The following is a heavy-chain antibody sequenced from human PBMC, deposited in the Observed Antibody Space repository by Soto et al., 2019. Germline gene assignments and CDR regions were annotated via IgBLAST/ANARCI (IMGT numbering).Heavy chain of an antibody. Sequence: ASVKVSCKASGYTFTSYGISWVRQAPGQGLEWMGWISAYNGNTNYAQKLQGRVTMTTDTSTSTAYMELRSLRSDDTAVYYCARDAFSGYIYGYVYWGQGTLVTVSS. J-gene: IGHJ4*02. CDR3: ARDAFSGYIYGYVY. V-gene: IGHV1-18*01. D-gene: IGHD5-18*01. CDR1: GYTFTSYG. CDR2: ISAYNGNT.